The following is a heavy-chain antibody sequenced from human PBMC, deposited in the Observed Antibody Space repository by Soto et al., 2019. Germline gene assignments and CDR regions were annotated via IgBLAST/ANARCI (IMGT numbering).Heavy chain of an antibody. CDR3: AKDPRGTSMTTVTTYFDY. V-gene: IGHV3-30*18. D-gene: IGHD4-17*01. CDR1: GFTFSSYG. Sequence: QVQLVESGGGVVQPGRSLRLSCAASGFTFSSYGMHWVRQAPGKGLEWVAVISYDGSNKYYADSVKGRFTISRDNSKNTLYLQMNSLRAEDTAVYYGAKDPRGTSMTTVTTYFDYWGQGTLVTVSS. CDR2: ISYDGSNK. J-gene: IGHJ4*02.